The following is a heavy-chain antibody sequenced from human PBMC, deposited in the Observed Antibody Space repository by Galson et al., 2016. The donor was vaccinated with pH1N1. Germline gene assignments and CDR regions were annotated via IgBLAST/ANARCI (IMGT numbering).Heavy chain of an antibody. V-gene: IGHV3-23*01. Sequence: SLRLSCAASGFIFSSYAMSWVRQAPGKGLEWVSSLSDSGGSRYHTESVKGRFTISRDNSKKTLYLQINSLSAEYTALYYCAKSLLIVGVLTDPIVDCWGQGTLATVSS. D-gene: IGHD3-16*01. J-gene: IGHJ4*02. CDR1: GFIFSSYA. CDR2: LSDSGGSR. CDR3: AKSLLIVGVLTDPIVDC.